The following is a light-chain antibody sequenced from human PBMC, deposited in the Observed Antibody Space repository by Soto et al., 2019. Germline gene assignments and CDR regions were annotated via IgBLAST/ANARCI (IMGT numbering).Light chain of an antibody. CDR3: SSYTRSNTWV. CDR1: RTDAGGYNY. CDR2: EVS. V-gene: IGLV2-14*01. Sequence: QSALTQPASMSGSPGQSITISCTGTRTDAGGYNYVSWYQQHPAKVPKLLIYEVSNRPSGVSNRFSGSKSGSTASLIISGLQPEDEGDYYCSSYTRSNTWVFGGGTKVTVL. J-gene: IGLJ3*02.